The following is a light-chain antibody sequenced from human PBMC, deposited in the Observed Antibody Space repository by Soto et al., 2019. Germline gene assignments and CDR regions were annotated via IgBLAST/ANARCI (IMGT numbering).Light chain of an antibody. Sequence: QSALTQPASVSGSPGQSITISCTGTTSDVGGYNYVSWYQQHPGKAHKLMIYEVSNRPSGVSNRFSGSKSGNTASLTLSGLQGEYEGDYYCSSYTSSSTRVFGGATKLTVL. CDR3: SSYTSSSTRV. CDR1: TSDVGGYNY. CDR2: EVS. J-gene: IGLJ3*02. V-gene: IGLV2-14*01.